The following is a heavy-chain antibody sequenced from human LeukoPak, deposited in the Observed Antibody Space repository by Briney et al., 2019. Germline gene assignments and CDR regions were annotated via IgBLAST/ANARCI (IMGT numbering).Heavy chain of an antibody. CDR2: ISKDGSEK. V-gene: IGHV3-7*01. CDR3: ARVEYLVAHGHDVYYYYYGMDV. CDR1: GSTLSSNG. J-gene: IGHJ6*02. D-gene: IGHD2-2*01. Sequence: GGSLDPSFAASGSTLSSNGLTWFGKAPGKGLGWLPTISKDGSEKSYVDSVKGRFTISRDNAKNSLYLQMNSLRAEDTAVYYCARVEYLVAHGHDVYYYYYGMDVWGQGTTVTVSS.